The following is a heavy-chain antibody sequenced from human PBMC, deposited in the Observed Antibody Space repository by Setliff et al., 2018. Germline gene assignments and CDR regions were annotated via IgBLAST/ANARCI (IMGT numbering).Heavy chain of an antibody. D-gene: IGHD2-15*01. CDR3: AGELLPPQGLQ. CDR2: MNPNSGNT. Sequence: ASVKVSCKASGYTFTSYDINWVRQAPGQGLEWMGWMNPNSGNTGYAQKFQGRVTIATDKSSTTAYMELNSLRSDDTAVYYCAGELLPPQGLQWGQGTLVTVSS. J-gene: IGHJ4*02. CDR1: GYTFTSYD. V-gene: IGHV1-8*03.